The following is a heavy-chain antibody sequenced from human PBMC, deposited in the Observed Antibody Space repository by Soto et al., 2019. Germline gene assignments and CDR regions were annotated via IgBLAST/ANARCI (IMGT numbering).Heavy chain of an antibody. CDR3: ARFPMIVVADWVDP. CDR1: GFTFSDYY. D-gene: IGHD3-22*01. V-gene: IGHV3-11*01. Sequence: VQLLESGGALVQPGGSLRLSCAASGFTFSDYYMSWIRQAPGKGLEWVSYISSSGSTIYYADSVKGRFTISRDNAKNSLYLQMNSLRAEDTAVYYCARFPMIVVADWVDPWGQGTLVTVSS. CDR2: ISSSGSTI. J-gene: IGHJ5*02.